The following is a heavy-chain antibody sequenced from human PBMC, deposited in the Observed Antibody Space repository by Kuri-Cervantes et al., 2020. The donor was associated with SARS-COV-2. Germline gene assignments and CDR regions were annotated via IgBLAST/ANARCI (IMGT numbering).Heavy chain of an antibody. CDR2: IIPTFGTA. J-gene: IGHJ4*02. D-gene: IGHD6-19*01. CDR3: ARDSGWGAVAGTSGLVY. V-gene: IGHV1-69*13. CDR1: GGTFSSYA. Sequence: SVKVSCKASGGTFSSYAISWVRQAPGQGLEWMGGIIPTFGTANYAQKFQGRVTIIADESTSTAYMELSSLRSEDTAVYYCARDSGWGAVAGTSGLVYWGQGTLVTVSS.